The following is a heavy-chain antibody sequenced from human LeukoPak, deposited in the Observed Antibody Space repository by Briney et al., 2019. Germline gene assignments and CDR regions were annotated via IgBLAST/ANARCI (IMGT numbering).Heavy chain of an antibody. CDR2: ISGSGGST. Sequence: GGSLRLSCAASGFTFSSYAMNWVRQAPGKGLEWVSSISGSGGSTYYADSVKGRFTVSRDNSKNTLYLQMSSLRAEDTAVYYCATSPYYYYGMDDWGQGTTVTVSS. V-gene: IGHV3-23*01. J-gene: IGHJ6*02. CDR3: ATSPYYYYGMDD. CDR1: GFTFSSYA.